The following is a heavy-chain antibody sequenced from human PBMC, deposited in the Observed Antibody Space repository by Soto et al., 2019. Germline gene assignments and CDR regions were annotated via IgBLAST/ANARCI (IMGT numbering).Heavy chain of an antibody. CDR3: AKEWPFYYENTGYFQLDH. D-gene: IGHD3-22*01. Sequence: GGSLRLSCTASGFTFSNFAMSWVRQAPGKGLEWVSGISGGGEGTFYADSVKGRFTISRDNSRNTLYLQMNSLTAEDTAVYYCAKEWPFYYENTGYFQLDHWGQGTRVTVSS. V-gene: IGHV3-23*01. CDR1: GFTFSNFA. CDR2: ISGGGEGT. J-gene: IGHJ4*01.